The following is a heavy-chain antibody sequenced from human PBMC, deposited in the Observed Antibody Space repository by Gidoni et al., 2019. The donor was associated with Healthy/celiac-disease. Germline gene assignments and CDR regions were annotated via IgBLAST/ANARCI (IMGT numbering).Heavy chain of an antibody. Sequence: EVQLVESGGGLVKPGGSLRLSCAASGFTFSSYSMNWVRQAPGKGLEWVASISSSSSYIYYEDSVKGRFTISRENAKNSLYLKMNSLRAEDTAVYYCARDGGSYFDYWGQGTLVTVSS. CDR3: ARDGGSYFDY. J-gene: IGHJ4*02. D-gene: IGHD1-26*01. CDR1: GFTFSSYS. V-gene: IGHV3-21*01. CDR2: ISSSSSYI.